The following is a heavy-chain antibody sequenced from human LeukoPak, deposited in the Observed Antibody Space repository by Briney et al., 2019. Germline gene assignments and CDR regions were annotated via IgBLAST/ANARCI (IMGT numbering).Heavy chain of an antibody. D-gene: IGHD6-19*01. V-gene: IGHV3-30*04. CDR2: ISYDGSNQ. Sequence: GRSLRLSCAASGFTFSSYAMHWVRQAPGKGLEWVAVISYDGSNQYYADSVKGRFTISRDNSKNTLYLQMNSLRAEDTAVYYCARDSGYSSGLIDYWGQGTLVTVSS. J-gene: IGHJ4*02. CDR1: GFTFSSYA. CDR3: ARDSGYSSGLIDY.